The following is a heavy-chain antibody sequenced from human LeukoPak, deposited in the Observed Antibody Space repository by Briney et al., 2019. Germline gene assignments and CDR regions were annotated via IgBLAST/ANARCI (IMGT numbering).Heavy chain of an antibody. CDR1: GFSFTGYW. J-gene: IGHJ4*02. D-gene: IGHD3-22*01. CDR2: LYSDGRSL. Sequence: GGSLRLSCAGSGFSFTGYWMHWVRQTPGKALVWISRLYSDGRSLTYADSVKGRFTISRDNAKNMLYLQMNSLRAEDTAVYYCAKDPPKPYYYDSSGYPDYWGQGTLVTVSS. CDR3: AKDPPKPYYYDSSGYPDY. V-gene: IGHV3-74*01.